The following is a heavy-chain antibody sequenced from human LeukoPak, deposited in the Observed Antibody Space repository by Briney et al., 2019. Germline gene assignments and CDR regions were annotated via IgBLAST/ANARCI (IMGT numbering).Heavy chain of an antibody. Sequence: GGSLRLSCAASGFTVSSTYMNWARQAPGRGLEWVSTLYRDGSTYYADSVKGRFTISRDSSTNTLYLQMNILRVEDTAVYYCARDSGDGDYEPLDYWGQGTQVTVSS. CDR2: LYRDGST. V-gene: IGHV3-53*01. CDR1: GFTVSSTY. J-gene: IGHJ4*02. CDR3: ARDSGDGDYEPLDY. D-gene: IGHD4-17*01.